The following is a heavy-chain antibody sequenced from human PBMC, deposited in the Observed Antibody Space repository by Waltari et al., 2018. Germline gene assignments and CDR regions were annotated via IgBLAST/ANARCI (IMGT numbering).Heavy chain of an antibody. J-gene: IGHJ4*02. Sequence: EVQLVETGGGLIQPGGSLRLSCAASGFTVSSNYMSWVRQAPGKGLEWVSVIYSGGSKYYADSVKGRFTISRDNSKNTLYLQMNSLRAEDTAVYYCARGVVPAAMIGFDYWGQGTLVTVSS. CDR1: GFTVSSNY. V-gene: IGHV3-53*02. CDR3: ARGVVPAAMIGFDY. CDR2: IYSGGSK. D-gene: IGHD2-2*01.